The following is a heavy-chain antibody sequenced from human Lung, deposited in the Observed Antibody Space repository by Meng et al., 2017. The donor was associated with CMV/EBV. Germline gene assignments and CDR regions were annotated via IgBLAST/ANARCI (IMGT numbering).Heavy chain of an antibody. CDR1: GYTFTSYG. V-gene: IGHV1-18*01. J-gene: IGHJ6*02. D-gene: IGHD3-3*01. CDR3: ARVRYYDFWSGYFNGMDV. CDR2: ISAYNGNT. Sequence: ASXXVSXKASGYTFTSYGISWVRQAPGQGLEWMGWISAYNGNTNYAQKLQGRVTMTTDTSTSTAYMELRSLRSDDTAVYYCARVRYYDFWSGYFNGMDVWGQGTTVTVSS.